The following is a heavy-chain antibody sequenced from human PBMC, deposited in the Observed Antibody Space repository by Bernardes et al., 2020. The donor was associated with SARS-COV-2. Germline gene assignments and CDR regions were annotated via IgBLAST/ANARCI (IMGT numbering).Heavy chain of an antibody. D-gene: IGHD6-19*01. Sequence: ASVKVSCKASGYMFTRYYMHWVRQAPGQGLEWMGIINPAGGTTNFAQKFQGRVTLTRDTSTSTFYMELSSLTFEDTAVYYCARDGGSSGWYPHWGQGTLVTVSS. J-gene: IGHJ4*02. V-gene: IGHV1-46*01. CDR3: ARDGGSSGWYPH. CDR1: GYMFTRYY. CDR2: INPAGGTT.